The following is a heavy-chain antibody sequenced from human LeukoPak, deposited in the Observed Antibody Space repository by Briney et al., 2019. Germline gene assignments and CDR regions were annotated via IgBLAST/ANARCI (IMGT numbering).Heavy chain of an antibody. V-gene: IGHV4-39*01. CDR1: GGSISSSSYY. D-gene: IGHD3-22*01. CDR3: VRHSRYYDSSGSDY. CDR2: IYYSGST. Sequence: TSETLSLTCTVSGGSISSSSYYWGWIRQPPGKGLEWIGSIYYSGSTYYNPSLKSRVTISVDTSKNQFSLKLSSVTAADTAVYYCVRHSRYYDSSGSDYWGQGTLVTVSS. J-gene: IGHJ4*02.